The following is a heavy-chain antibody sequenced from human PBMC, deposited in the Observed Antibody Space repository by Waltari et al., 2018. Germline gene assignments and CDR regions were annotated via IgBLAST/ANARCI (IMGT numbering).Heavy chain of an antibody. J-gene: IGHJ3*02. D-gene: IGHD2-15*01. V-gene: IGHV4-30-4*08. Sequence: QVQLQESGPGLVKPSQTLSLTCTVSGGSISSGDYYWSWTRQPPGKGLEWIGYIYYSGSTYYHPSLKSRVTISVDTSKHQFSLKLSSVTAAVTAVYYCARAREVVDAFDIWGQVTMVTVSS. CDR3: ARAREVVDAFDI. CDR2: IYYSGST. CDR1: GGSISSGDYY.